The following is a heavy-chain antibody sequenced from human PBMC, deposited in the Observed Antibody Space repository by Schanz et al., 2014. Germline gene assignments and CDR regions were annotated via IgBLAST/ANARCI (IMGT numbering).Heavy chain of an antibody. CDR2: ITYNGGTI. D-gene: IGHD3-10*01. Sequence: EVQLVESGGGLVQPGGSLRLSCAASGFTLSNYAMNWVRQAPGKGLEWISYITYNGGTIYYADSVKGRFTISRDNAKNTLYLQMNSLRAEDTAVYYCARPALWFGDNCFDPWGQGTLVTVSS. CDR1: GFTLSNYA. CDR3: ARPALWFGDNCFDP. V-gene: IGHV3-48*04. J-gene: IGHJ5*02.